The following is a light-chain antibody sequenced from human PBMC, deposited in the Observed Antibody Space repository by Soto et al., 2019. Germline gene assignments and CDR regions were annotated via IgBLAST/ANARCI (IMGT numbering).Light chain of an antibody. V-gene: IGKV1-5*01. Sequence: DIQMTQSPSTLSASVGDRVTITCRASQTVGSWLAWYQQKPGTAPKFLIYDASTLERWVPSRFSGRGSGTEFTLNIISLQPDDFATYYCQQYDNYPLTFGGGTKVEIK. CDR2: DAS. J-gene: IGKJ4*01. CDR1: QTVGSW. CDR3: QQYDNYPLT.